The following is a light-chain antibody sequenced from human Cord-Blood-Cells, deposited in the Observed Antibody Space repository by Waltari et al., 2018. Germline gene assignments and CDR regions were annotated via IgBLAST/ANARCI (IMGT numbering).Light chain of an antibody. CDR3: SSYTSSSTLDWV. CDR1: SSAVGGYNY. CDR2: EVS. V-gene: IGLV2-14*01. J-gene: IGLJ3*02. Sequence: QSALPQPASVSGSPGQSITISCTGTSSAVGGYNYVSWYQPHPGNAPKLMIYEVSNRPSGVSNRFSGSKSGNTASLTISGLQAEDEADYYCSSYTSSSTLDWVFGGGTKLTVL.